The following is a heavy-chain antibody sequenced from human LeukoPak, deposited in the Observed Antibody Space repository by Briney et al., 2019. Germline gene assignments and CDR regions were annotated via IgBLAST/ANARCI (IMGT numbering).Heavy chain of an antibody. V-gene: IGHV3-23*01. Sequence: GGSLRLPCGASGFTFTTYGMSWLRQAPGKGLEWVSRISGSGATTDYADSVKGRFTISRDNSKNTLFLQMNSLRAEDTAVYYCAKMTTGYYYTAFDIWGQGTMVTVSS. CDR3: AKMTTGYYYTAFDI. CDR1: GFTFTTYG. J-gene: IGHJ3*02. D-gene: IGHD3-22*01. CDR2: ISGSGATT.